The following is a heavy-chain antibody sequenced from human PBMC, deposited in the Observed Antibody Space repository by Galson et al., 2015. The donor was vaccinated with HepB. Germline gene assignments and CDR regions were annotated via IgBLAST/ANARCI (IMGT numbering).Heavy chain of an antibody. J-gene: IGHJ4*02. CDR1: GYTFTSYA. Sequence: SLKASCKASGYTFTSYAMNWVRQAPGQGLEWMGWINTNTGNPTYAQGFTGRFVFSLDTSVSTAYLQISSLKAEDTAVYYCARDGGIAAAGAYYFDYWGQGTLVTVSS. V-gene: IGHV7-4-1*02. CDR3: ARDGGIAAAGAYYFDY. D-gene: IGHD6-13*01. CDR2: INTNTGNP.